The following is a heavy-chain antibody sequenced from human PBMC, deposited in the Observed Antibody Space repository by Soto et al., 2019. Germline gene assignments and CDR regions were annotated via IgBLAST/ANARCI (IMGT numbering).Heavy chain of an antibody. CDR1: GFTFSDHH. CDR3: GDIGYCYGDRCPP. CDR2: IKTKPDTYTT. D-gene: IGHD5-18*01. J-gene: IGHJ5*02. Sequence: EMQLVESGGGLVQPGGSLRLSCAGSGFTFSDHHMHWVRQAPGKGLEWVGRIKTKPDTYTTQYAASVKGRFTISRDDSESSVYLQTNSLKTEDTAVYYCGDIGYCYGDRCPPWGQGTLVTVSS. V-gene: IGHV3-72*01.